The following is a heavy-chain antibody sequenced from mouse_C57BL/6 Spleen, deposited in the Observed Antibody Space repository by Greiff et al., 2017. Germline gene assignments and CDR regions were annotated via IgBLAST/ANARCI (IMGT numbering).Heavy chain of an antibody. CDR2: IYPRDGST. V-gene: IGHV1-78*01. J-gene: IGHJ2*01. CDR1: GYTFTDHT. CDR3: ARDLYSNALDY. D-gene: IGHD2-5*01. Sequence: VQLQQSDAELVKPGASVKISCKVSGYTFTDHTIHWIKQRPEQGLEWIGYIYPRDGSTKYNEKFKGKATLTADKPSSTAYMQLNSLTTEDSALYSCARDLYSNALDYWSQGTARTVSA.